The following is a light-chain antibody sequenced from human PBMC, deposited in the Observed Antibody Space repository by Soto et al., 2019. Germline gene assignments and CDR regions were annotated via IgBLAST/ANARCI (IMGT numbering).Light chain of an antibody. CDR2: AAS. CDR1: QGLSSY. CDR3: QQLNSYPFT. V-gene: IGKV1-9*01. J-gene: IGKJ4*02. Sequence: DIQLTQSPSFLSASVGDRVTITCRASQGLSSYLAGYQQKPGKAPKLLTYAASTLQSGVPSRFSGSGSGTEFTLTLSSLQPEDFATYDCQQLNSYPFTVGGGTKVESK.